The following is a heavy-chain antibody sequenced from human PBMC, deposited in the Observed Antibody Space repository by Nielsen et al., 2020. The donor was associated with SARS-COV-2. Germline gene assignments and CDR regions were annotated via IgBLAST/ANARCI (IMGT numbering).Heavy chain of an antibody. D-gene: IGHD2-2*01. J-gene: IGHJ4*02. CDR3: AKDRIGVVPAALDY. V-gene: IGHV3-66*03. CDR1: GFTVSNNY. CDR2: MYSSGDT. Sequence: GGSLRLSCAASGFTVSNNYMSWVRQAPGKGLEWVSVMYSSGDTFYADSVKGRFTISRDNSKNTLYLQMNSLRAEDTAVYYCAKDRIGVVPAALDYWGQGTLVTVSS.